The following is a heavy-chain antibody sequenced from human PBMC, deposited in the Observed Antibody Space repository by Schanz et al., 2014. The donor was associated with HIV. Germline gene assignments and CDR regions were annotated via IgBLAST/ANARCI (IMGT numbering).Heavy chain of an antibody. CDR3: AKDPTYGDYGGDAFDI. J-gene: IGHJ3*02. Sequence: EVQLVESGGGVVQPGRSLRLSCAAFGLTFDDYAMHWVRQVPGKGLEWVSGMSWNRRRIGYGDAVKGRFTISRDNSKNTLFLQMNSLRGEDTAVYYCAKDPTYGDYGGDAFDIWGQGTMVTVSS. CDR2: MSWNRRRI. D-gene: IGHD4-17*01. V-gene: IGHV3-9*01. CDR1: GLTFDDYA.